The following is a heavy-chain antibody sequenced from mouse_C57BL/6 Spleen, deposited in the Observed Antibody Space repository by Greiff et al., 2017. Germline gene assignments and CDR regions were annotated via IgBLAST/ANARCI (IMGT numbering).Heavy chain of an antibody. D-gene: IGHD2-1*01. CDR3: AVYYCNLFDY. CDR1: GYTFTDYY. CDR2: IYPGSGNT. Sequence: VQLQQSGAELVRPGASVKLSCKASGYTFTDYYINWVQQRPGQGLEWIARIYPGSGNTYYNEKFKGKATLTAENSSSTAYMQLSSLTSEDSAVYFCAVYYCNLFDYWGQGTTLTVSS. J-gene: IGHJ2*01. V-gene: IGHV1-76*01.